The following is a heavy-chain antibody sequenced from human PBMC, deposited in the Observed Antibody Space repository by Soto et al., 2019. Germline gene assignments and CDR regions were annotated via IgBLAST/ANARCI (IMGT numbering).Heavy chain of an antibody. CDR3: ARDASWIQLWYDAFDI. CDR2: ISYDGSNK. D-gene: IGHD5-18*01. CDR1: GFTFSSYA. V-gene: IGHV3-30-3*01. J-gene: IGHJ3*02. Sequence: SLRLSCAASGFTFSSYAMHWVRQAPGKGLEWVAVISYDGSNKYYADSVKGRFTISRDNSKNTLYLQMNSLRAEDTAVYYCARDASWIQLWYDAFDIWGQGTIVTVSS.